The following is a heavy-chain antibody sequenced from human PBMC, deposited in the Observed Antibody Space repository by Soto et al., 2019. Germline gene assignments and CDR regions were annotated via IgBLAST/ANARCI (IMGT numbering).Heavy chain of an antibody. D-gene: IGHD5-18*01. J-gene: IGHJ4*02. V-gene: IGHV4-59*08. Sequence: PSETLSLTCTVSGDSISPFSWSWVRQPPGKGLQWIGYISYFGNTNYNPSLKRRVTISLDTSKNQFSLQLNSVTAADTAMYFCARHGSTVDTEGALDDWGQATLVTLSP. CDR3: ARHGSTVDTEGALDD. CDR1: GDSISPFS. CDR2: ISYFGNT.